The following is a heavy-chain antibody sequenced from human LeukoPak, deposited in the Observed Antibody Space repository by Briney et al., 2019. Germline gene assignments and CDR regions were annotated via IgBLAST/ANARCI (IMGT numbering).Heavy chain of an antibody. J-gene: IGHJ4*02. CDR1: GFTVSSNY. Sequence: GGSLRLSCAASGFTVSSNYMSWVRQAPGKGLEWVANIKGDGSEENYVESVKGRFSISRDNAKNALYLQMNSLRIEDTAVYYCEAYGSVWGQGTLVAVSS. CDR3: EAYGSV. CDR2: IKGDGSEE. D-gene: IGHD3-10*01. V-gene: IGHV3-7*03.